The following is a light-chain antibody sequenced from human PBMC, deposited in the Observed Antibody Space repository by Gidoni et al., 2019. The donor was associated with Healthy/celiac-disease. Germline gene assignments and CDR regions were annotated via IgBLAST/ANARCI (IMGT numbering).Light chain of an antibody. J-gene: IGKJ1*01. CDR3: QQYYSYPRT. CDR1: QGISSY. Sequence: AIRMTQSPSSFSASTGDRVTITCRASQGISSYLAWYQQKPGKAPKPLIYAASTLQSGVPSRFSGSGAGTDFTLTISCLQSEYFATYYCQQYYSYPRTFGQGTKVEIK. CDR2: AAS. V-gene: IGKV1-8*01.